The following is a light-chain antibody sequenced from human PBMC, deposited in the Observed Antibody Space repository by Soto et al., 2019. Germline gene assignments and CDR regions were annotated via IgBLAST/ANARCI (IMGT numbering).Light chain of an antibody. CDR3: QNVNRYQIT. Sequence: DIQLTQSPSFLSASVGDRVTITCRASQGISNYLAWYQQKAGKAPNLLIYAASILQSGVPSRFSGSATGTDCPLTISCLQTDYFATYYCQNVNRYQITFGQGTRLEIK. CDR2: AAS. CDR1: QGISNY. J-gene: IGKJ5*01. V-gene: IGKV1-9*01.